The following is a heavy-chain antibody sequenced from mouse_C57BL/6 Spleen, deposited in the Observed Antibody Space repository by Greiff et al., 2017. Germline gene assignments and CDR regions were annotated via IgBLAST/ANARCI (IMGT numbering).Heavy chain of an antibody. J-gene: IGHJ2*01. CDR3: VYSFYDYDGGYFDY. D-gene: IGHD2-4*01. Sequence: EVQLQQSGPELVKPGASVKMSCKASGYTFTDYNMHWVKQSHGKSLEWIGYINPNNGGTSYNQKFKGKATLTVNKSSSTAYMELRSLTSEDSAVYYCVYSFYDYDGGYFDYWGQGTTLTVSS. V-gene: IGHV1-22*01. CDR2: INPNNGGT. CDR1: GYTFTDYN.